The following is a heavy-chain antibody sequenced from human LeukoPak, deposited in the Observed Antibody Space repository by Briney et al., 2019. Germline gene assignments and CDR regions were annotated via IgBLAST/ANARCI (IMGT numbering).Heavy chain of an antibody. CDR1: GYTFTGYY. D-gene: IGHD5-12*01. CDR3: ARDNVDIVATDAFAFEI. V-gene: IGHV1-2*02. J-gene: IGHJ3*02. CDR2: INPNSGGT. Sequence: ASVEVSCKASGYTFTGYYMHWVRQAPGQGLEWMGWINPNSGGTNYAQKFQGRVTMTRDTSISTAYMELSRLRSDDTAVYYCARDNVDIVATDAFAFEIWGQGTMVTVSS.